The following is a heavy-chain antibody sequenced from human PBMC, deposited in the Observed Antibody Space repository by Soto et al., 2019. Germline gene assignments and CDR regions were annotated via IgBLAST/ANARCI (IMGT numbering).Heavy chain of an antibody. D-gene: IGHD3-3*01. CDR2: INAGNGNT. V-gene: IGHV1-3*01. Sequence: ASVKVSFKASGYTFTSYAMHWLRQAPGQRLEWMGWINAGNGNTKYSQKFQGRVTITRDTSASTAYMELSSLRSEDTAVYYCARKRITIFGGGYYYGMDVWGQGTTVTVSS. CDR3: ARKRITIFGGGYYYGMDV. J-gene: IGHJ6*02. CDR1: GYTFTSYA.